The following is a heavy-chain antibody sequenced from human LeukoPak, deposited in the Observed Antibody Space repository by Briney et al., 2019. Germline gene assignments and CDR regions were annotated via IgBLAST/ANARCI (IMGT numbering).Heavy chain of an antibody. CDR3: ARDWSSSSWSPFYFDY. J-gene: IGHJ4*02. D-gene: IGHD6-13*01. CDR1: GYTFTGYY. Sequence: ASAKVSCKASGYTFTGYYMHWVRQAPGQGLEWVGWINPNSGNTNYAQKLQGRVTMTTDTSTSTAYMELRSLRSDDTAVYYCARDWSSSSWSPFYFDYWGQGTLVTVSS. V-gene: IGHV1-18*04. CDR2: INPNSGNT.